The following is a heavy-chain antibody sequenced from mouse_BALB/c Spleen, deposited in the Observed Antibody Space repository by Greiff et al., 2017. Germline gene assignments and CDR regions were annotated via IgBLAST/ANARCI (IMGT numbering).Heavy chain of an antibody. CDR3: ARYQRLYAMDY. CDR2: ISYSGST. CDR1: GYSITSDYA. D-gene: IGHD3-2*02. J-gene: IGHJ4*01. Sequence: EVQLQESGPGLVKPSQSLSLTCTVTGYSITSDYAWNWIRQFPGNKLEWMGYISYSGSTSYNPSLKSRISITRDTSKNQFFLQLNSVTTEDTATYYCARYQRLYAMDYWGQGTSVTVSS. V-gene: IGHV3-2*02.